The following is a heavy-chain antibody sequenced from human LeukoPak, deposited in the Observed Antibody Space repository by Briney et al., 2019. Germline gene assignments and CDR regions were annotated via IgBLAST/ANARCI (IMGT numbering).Heavy chain of an antibody. Sequence: ASVKVSCKASGGTLSSYAISWVRQAPGQGLEWMGRIIPILGIANYAQKFQGRVTITADKSTSTAYMELSSLRSEDTAVYYCARVTQLWSFDYWGQGTLVTVSS. D-gene: IGHD5-18*01. CDR1: GGTLSSYA. V-gene: IGHV1-69*04. J-gene: IGHJ4*02. CDR3: ARVTQLWSFDY. CDR2: IIPILGIA.